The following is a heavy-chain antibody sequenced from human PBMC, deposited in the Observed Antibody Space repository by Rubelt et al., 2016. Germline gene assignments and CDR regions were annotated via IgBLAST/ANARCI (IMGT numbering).Heavy chain of an antibody. Sequence: VQLVQSGAEVKKPGASVKVSCKASGYTFTSYDINWLRQATGQGLEWMGWMNPNSGGQNYAWKFQGRGTMTRDTSISTAYMELSRLRSDDTAVYYWASTLNWNNWFDPWGQGTLVTVSS. V-gene: IGHV1-2*02. D-gene: IGHD1-1*01. CDR2: MNPNSGGQ. J-gene: IGHJ5*02. CDR1: GYTFTSYD. CDR3: ASTLNWNNWFDP.